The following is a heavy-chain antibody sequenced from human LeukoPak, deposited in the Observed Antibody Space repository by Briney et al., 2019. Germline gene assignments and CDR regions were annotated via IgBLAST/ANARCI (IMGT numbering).Heavy chain of an antibody. V-gene: IGHV3-30*02. CDR2: IRYDGSNK. CDR3: ARDKGLHGAFDI. CDR1: GFTFSSYG. Sequence: GGSLRLSCAASGFTFSSYGMHWVRQAPGKGLEWVAFIRYDGSNKYYADSVKGRFTISRDNSKNTLYLQMNSLRAEDTAVYYCARDKGLHGAFDIWGQGTMVTVSS. D-gene: IGHD4-11*01. J-gene: IGHJ3*02.